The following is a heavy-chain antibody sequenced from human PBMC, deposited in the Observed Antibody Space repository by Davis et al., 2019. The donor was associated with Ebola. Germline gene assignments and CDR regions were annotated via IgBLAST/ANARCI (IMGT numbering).Heavy chain of an antibody. CDR1: GDSLSIKSAG. D-gene: IGHD6-19*01. Sequence: HPQTLSLTRDISGDSLSIKSAGWNWIRQSPSSGLEWLGRTYFNSKWYNDYAVSVKSRISINPDTSKNQFSLHLNSVTPEDTGVYYCASGWLRGKFDPWGQGTLVTVSS. V-gene: IGHV6-1*01. CDR3: ASGWLRGKFDP. J-gene: IGHJ5*02. CDR2: TYFNSKWYN.